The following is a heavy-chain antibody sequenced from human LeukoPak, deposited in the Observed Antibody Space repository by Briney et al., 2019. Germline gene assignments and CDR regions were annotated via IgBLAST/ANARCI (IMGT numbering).Heavy chain of an antibody. CDR1: GFTVSSNY. CDR3: ARGPVTMFEI. V-gene: IGHV3-53*01. D-gene: IGHD4-17*01. J-gene: IGHJ3*02. Sequence: PGGSLRLPCAASGFTVSSNYMSWVRQAPGKGLEWVSVIYSGGTTYYADSVKGRFTISRDNSNNTLYLQMNSLRAEDTAVYYCARGPVTMFEIWGQGTMVTVSS. CDR2: IYSGGTT.